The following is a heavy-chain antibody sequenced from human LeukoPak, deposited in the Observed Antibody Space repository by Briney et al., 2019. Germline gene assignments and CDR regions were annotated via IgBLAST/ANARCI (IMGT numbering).Heavy chain of an antibody. CDR3: ARDGGGYSYGVAY. CDR1: GFIFGTNI. Sequence: GGALRLSCAGSGFIFGTNIMSGLRQAAAKGLEGISYISIGGSTIYYADSVNGRSTIYRDNAQKSLYLQMNDLRAEDTAVYYCARDGGGYSYGVAYWGQGTLVTVSS. D-gene: IGHD5-18*01. CDR2: ISIGGSTI. J-gene: IGHJ4*02. V-gene: IGHV3-48*01.